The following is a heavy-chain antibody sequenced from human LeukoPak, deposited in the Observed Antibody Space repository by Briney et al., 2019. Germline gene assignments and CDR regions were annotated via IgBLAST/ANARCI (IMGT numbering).Heavy chain of an antibody. D-gene: IGHD6-13*01. CDR3: AKRIATAGPYFDY. V-gene: IGHV3-23*01. CDR1: GFTFSSYA. CDR2: ISASGGST. J-gene: IGHJ4*02. Sequence: GGSLRLSCAASGFTFSSYAMSWVRQAPGMGLEWVSAISASGGSTYYADSVKGRFTISRDSSKSTLYLQMNTLRAEDTAVYYCAKRIATAGPYFDYWGQGALVTISS.